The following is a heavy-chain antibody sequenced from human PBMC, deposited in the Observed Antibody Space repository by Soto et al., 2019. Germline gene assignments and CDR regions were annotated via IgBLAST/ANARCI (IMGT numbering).Heavy chain of an antibody. J-gene: IGHJ3*02. CDR3: ARGPFALQYAFDI. Sequence: GGSLRLSCAASGFTFSSYSMNWVRQAPGKGLEWVSSISSSSSYIYYADSVKGRFTISRDNAKNSLYLQMNSLRAEDTAVYYCARGPFALQYAFDIWGQGTMVTVSS. CDR1: GFTFSSYS. CDR2: ISSSSSYI. V-gene: IGHV3-21*01. D-gene: IGHD4-4*01.